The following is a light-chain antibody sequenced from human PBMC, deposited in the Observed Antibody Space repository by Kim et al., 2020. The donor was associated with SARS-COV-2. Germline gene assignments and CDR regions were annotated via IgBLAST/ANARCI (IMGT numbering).Light chain of an antibody. CDR2: DTS. CDR1: QSVADY. V-gene: IGKV3-11*01. Sequence: SPVERAPPSCRAGQSVADYLAWYQQKPGQAPRLLIYDTSIRATGIPARFSGSGAGTDFTLTISSLGPEDFAVYYCQQRTNWPGITFGQGTRLEIK. CDR3: QQRTNWPGIT. J-gene: IGKJ5*01.